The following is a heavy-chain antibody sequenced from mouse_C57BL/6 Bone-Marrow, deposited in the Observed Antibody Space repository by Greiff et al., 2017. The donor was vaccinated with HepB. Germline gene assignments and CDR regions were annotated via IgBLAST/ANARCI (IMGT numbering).Heavy chain of an antibody. CDR1: GYTFTSYT. CDR2: INPSSGYT. V-gene: IGHV1-4*01. CDR3: ARRDYYGYYFDY. Sequence: QVQLQQSGAELARPGASVKMSCKASGYTFTSYTMHWVKQRPGQGLEWIGYINPSSGYTKYNQKFKDKAKLTADKSSSTAYMQLSSLTSEDSAVYYCARRDYYGYYFDYWGQGTTLTVSS. J-gene: IGHJ2*01. D-gene: IGHD1-1*01.